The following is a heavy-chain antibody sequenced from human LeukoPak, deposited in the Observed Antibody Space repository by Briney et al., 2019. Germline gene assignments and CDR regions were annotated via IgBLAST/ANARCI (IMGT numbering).Heavy chain of an antibody. D-gene: IGHD1-26*01. V-gene: IGHV3-23*01. CDR1: GFTFSSYG. J-gene: IGHJ6*03. CDR3: AKGDSGSYLRYYYYYYYMDV. CDR2: ISGSGGST. Sequence: GGTLRLSCAASGFTFSSYGMSWVRQAPGKGLEWVSAISGSGGSTYYADSVKGRFTISRDNSKNTLYLQMNSLRAEDTAVYYCAKGDSGSYLRYYYYYYYMDVWGKGTTVTISS.